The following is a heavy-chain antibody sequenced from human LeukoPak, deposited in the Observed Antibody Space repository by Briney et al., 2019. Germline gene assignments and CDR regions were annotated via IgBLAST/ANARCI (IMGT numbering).Heavy chain of an antibody. J-gene: IGHJ4*02. CDR3: ARDQFCSGGSCYLFHY. Sequence: GASVKVSCKASGYTFTSYYMHWVRQAPGQGLEWMGVINPSGGSTSYAQKFQGRVTITRETSTSTVYMELRSLRSQDTAVYYCARDQFCSGGSCYLFHYWGQGTLVTVSS. CDR1: GYTFTSYY. D-gene: IGHD2-15*01. CDR2: INPSGGST. V-gene: IGHV1-46*01.